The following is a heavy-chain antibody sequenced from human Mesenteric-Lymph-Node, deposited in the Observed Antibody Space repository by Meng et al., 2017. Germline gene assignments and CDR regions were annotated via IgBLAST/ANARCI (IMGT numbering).Heavy chain of an antibody. CDR1: GYMFTAYA. V-gene: IGHV7-4-1*02. CDR3: ARGASPPYFDS. J-gene: IGHJ4*02. Sequence: HVHLEQSGSELKKPGASVKVSCQASGYMFTAYALHWVRQAPGQGLEWMGRITTSTGKGTYAQAFTGRFVFSLVTSVSTAYLQISSLKAEDTAVYFCARGASPPYFDSWGQGTLVTVSS. CDR2: ITTSTGKG.